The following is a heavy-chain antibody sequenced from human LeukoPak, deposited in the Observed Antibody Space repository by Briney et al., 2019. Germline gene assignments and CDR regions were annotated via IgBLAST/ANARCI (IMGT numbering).Heavy chain of an antibody. V-gene: IGHV3-23*01. CDR3: ARWTQGVSDAFDI. D-gene: IGHD3/OR15-3a*01. CDR1: GFIFSSYA. J-gene: IGHJ3*02. Sequence: PGGSLRLSCAASGFIFSSYAMSWVRQAPGKGLEWVSGISGSGGRTYYADSVKGRFTISRDNSKNTLYLQMNSLRVEDTAVYYCARWTQGVSDAFDIWGQGTMVTVSS. CDR2: ISGSGGRT.